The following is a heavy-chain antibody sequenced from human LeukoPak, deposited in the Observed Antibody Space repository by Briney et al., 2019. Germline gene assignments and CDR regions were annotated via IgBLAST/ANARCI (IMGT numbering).Heavy chain of an antibody. Sequence: GGSLRLSCTASGFTFDEYGMSWVRQVPGKGLEWVSGINWNGISTGYADSVKGRFTISRDNGKNSLYLQMSSLSGDDTAFYYCARVFDYIWGNSVRNYYFGNWGQGTLVTVSP. V-gene: IGHV3-20*04. D-gene: IGHD3-16*01. J-gene: IGHJ4*02. CDR3: ARVFDYIWGNSVRNYYFGN. CDR2: INWNGIST. CDR1: GFTFDEYG.